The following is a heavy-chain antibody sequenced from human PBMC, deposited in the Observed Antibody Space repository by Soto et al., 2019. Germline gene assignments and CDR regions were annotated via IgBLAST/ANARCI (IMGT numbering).Heavy chain of an antibody. D-gene: IGHD3-22*01. J-gene: IGHJ5*02. CDR3: ATPAPYYYDSSGLDP. CDR2: IIPIFGTA. V-gene: IGHV1-69*13. CDR1: GGTFSSYA. Sequence: SVKVSCKASGGTFSSYAISWVRQAPGQGLEWMGGIIPIFGTANYAQKFQGRVTITADESTSTAYMELSSLRSEDTAVYYCATPAPYYYDSSGLDPWGQGTLVTVSS.